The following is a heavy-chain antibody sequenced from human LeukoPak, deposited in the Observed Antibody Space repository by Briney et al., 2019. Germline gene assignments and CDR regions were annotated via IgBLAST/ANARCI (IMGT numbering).Heavy chain of an antibody. Sequence: GGSLRLSCAASGFTFSSYWMHWVRQAPGKGLVWVSRINSGGSTTTYADSVKGRFTISRDNAKNTLYLQMNSLRAEDTAVYYCARSGSRESLDYWGQGTLVTVSS. CDR3: ARSGSRESLDY. V-gene: IGHV3-74*01. J-gene: IGHJ4*02. CDR2: INSGGSTT. D-gene: IGHD1-26*01. CDR1: GFTFSSYW.